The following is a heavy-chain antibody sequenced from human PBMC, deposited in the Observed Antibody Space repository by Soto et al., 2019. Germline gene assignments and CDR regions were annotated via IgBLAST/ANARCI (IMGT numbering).Heavy chain of an antibody. Sequence: GASVKVSCKASGYTFTSYGISWVRQAPGQGLEWMGWISAYNGNTNYAQKLQGRFTMTTDTSTSTAYMELRSLRSDDTAVYYCARDQIDCTNGVCYLTFRNGYFDLWGRGTLVTVSS. CDR2: ISAYNGNT. D-gene: IGHD2-8*01. V-gene: IGHV1-18*04. CDR3: ARDQIDCTNGVCYLTFRNGYFDL. CDR1: GYTFTSYG. J-gene: IGHJ2*01.